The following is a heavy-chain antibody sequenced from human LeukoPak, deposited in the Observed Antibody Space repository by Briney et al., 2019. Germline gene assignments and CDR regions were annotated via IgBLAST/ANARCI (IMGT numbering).Heavy chain of an antibody. CDR1: GFAFNTYS. CDR3: ARDHYSRNDY. V-gene: IGHV3-48*02. D-gene: IGHD6-13*01. CDR2: ISSSSSPI. Sequence: GGSLRLSCAASGFAFNTYSMNWVRQAPGKGLEWVSYISSSSSPIYYADSVKGRFTISRDDAKNSLYLQMNSLRDEDTAVYYCARDHYSRNDYWGQGTLVTVSS. J-gene: IGHJ4*02.